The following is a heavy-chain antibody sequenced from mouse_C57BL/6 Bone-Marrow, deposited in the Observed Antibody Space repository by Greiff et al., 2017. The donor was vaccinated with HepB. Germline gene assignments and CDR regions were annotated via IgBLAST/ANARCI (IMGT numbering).Heavy chain of an antibody. V-gene: IGHV1-55*01. CDR2: IYPGSGST. CDR3: ARKWLRRGYYFDY. D-gene: IGHD2-2*01. CDR1: GYTFTSYW. Sequence: QVQLQQPGAELVKPGASVKMSCKASGYTFTSYWITWVKQRPGQGLEWIGDIYPGSGSTNYNEKFKSKATLTVDTSSSTAYMQLSSQTSEDSAVYYCARKWLRRGYYFDYWGQGTTLTVSS. J-gene: IGHJ2*01.